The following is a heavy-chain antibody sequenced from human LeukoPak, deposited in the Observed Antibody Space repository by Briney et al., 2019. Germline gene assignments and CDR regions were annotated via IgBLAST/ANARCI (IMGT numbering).Heavy chain of an antibody. CDR1: GYTVNDLS. CDR3: ARARLAAGHDY. CDR2: INPNSGVT. D-gene: IGHD6-13*01. Sequence: ASVKVSCKVSGYTVNDLSLHWVRQAPGQGLEWMGWINPNSGVTNYAQKFQGRVTMTRDTSISTAYMELSRLRSDDTAVYYCARARLAAGHDYWGQGTLVTVSS. J-gene: IGHJ4*02. V-gene: IGHV1-2*02.